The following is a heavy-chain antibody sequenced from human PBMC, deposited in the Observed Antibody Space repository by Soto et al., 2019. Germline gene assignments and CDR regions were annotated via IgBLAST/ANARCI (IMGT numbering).Heavy chain of an antibody. CDR1: GFSPSTSGMC. J-gene: IGHJ6*02. D-gene: IGHD3-3*01. CDR2: IDWDDDK. CDR3: ARMPVYTIFGVVSPYYYYYYGIDV. Sequence: LENPTQTLTLTCTFSGFSPSTSGMCVSWIRQPPGKALEWLALIDWDDDKYYSTSLKTRLTISKDTSKNQVVLTMTNMDPVDTATYYCARMPVYTIFGVVSPYYYYYYGIDVLGQG. V-gene: IGHV2-70*01.